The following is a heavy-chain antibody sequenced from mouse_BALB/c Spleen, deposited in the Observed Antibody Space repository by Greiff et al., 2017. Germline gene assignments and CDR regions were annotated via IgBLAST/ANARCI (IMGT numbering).Heavy chain of an antibody. Sequence: EVMLVESGAELVRSGASVKLSCTASGFNIKDYYMHWVKRRPEQGLEWIGWIDPENGDTEYAPKFQGKATMTADTSSNTAYLQLSSLTSEDTAVYYCTVTGYYAMDYWGQGTSVTVSS. J-gene: IGHJ4*01. V-gene: IGHV14-4*02. D-gene: IGHD4-1*01. CDR2: IDPENGDT. CDR3: TVTGYYAMDY. CDR1: GFNIKDYY.